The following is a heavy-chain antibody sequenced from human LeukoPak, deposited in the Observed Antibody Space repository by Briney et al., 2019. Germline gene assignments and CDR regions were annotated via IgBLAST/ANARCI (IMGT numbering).Heavy chain of an antibody. CDR1: GGTFSSYA. J-gene: IGHJ4*02. CDR2: IIPIFGTA. CDR3: ATSGSHGGYDY. Sequence: SVKVSCKASGGTFSSYAISWVRQAPGQGLEWMGGIIPIFGTANYAQKFQGGVTITTDESTSTAYMELSSLRSEDTAVYYCATSGSHGGYDYWGQGTLVTVSS. D-gene: IGHD3-10*01. V-gene: IGHV1-69*05.